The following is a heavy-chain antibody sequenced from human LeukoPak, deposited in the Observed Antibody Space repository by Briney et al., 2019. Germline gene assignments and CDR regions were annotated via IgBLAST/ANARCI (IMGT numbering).Heavy chain of an antibody. CDR1: GFNFSSYR. V-gene: IGHV3-48*01. D-gene: IGHD5/OR15-5a*01. CDR3: ARGTSTIDY. CDR2: ISTSDSTI. Sequence: PGGSLRLSRAASGFNFSSYRMNWVRQGPGKGLEWVSYISTSDSTIYYADSVKGRFTISRDNAKNLLYLQMTSLRVEDTAVYYCARGTSTIDYWGQGTLVTASS. J-gene: IGHJ4*02.